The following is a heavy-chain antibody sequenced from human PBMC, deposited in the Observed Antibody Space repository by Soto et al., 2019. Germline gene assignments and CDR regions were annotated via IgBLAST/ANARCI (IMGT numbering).Heavy chain of an antibody. CDR2: IKRDGSEK. V-gene: IGHV3-7*05. D-gene: IGHD3-10*01. Sequence: EVQLVESGGGLVQPGGSLRLSCAASGFTFSDYWMSWARQAPGKGLECVANIKRDGSEKYYVDPLKGRFTISRDNAKTSLYLQMNSLRAEYTAVYYCATSMGRGGNDYWGQGTLVTVSS. J-gene: IGHJ4*02. CDR1: GFTFSDYW. CDR3: ATSMGRGGNDY.